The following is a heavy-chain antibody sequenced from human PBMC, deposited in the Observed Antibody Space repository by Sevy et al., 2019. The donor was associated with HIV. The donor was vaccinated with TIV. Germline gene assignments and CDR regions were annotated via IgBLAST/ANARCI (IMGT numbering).Heavy chain of an antibody. CDR3: ARKDDSVGSFDI. V-gene: IGHV6-1*01. Sequence: KQSQTLSLTYAISGDSVSSNSAVWNWIRQSPSRGLEWLGRTYYRSKWYNDYTVSVKSRITINPDTSKNQFSLQLNSVTPEDTAMYYCARKDDSVGSFDIWGQGTMVTVSS. J-gene: IGHJ3*02. CDR1: GDSVSSNSAV. D-gene: IGHD3-16*01. CDR2: TYYRSKWYN.